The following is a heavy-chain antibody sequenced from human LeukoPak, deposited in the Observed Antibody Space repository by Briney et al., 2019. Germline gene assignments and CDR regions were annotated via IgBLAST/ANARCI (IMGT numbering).Heavy chain of an antibody. CDR1: GFTFSTYW. D-gene: IGHD1-26*01. J-gene: IGHJ3*02. CDR3: AKEWEPLGAFDI. CDR2: ISGSGGST. Sequence: GGSLRLSCAASGFTFSTYWMSWVRQAPGKGLEWVSAISGSGGSTYYADSVKGRFTISRDNSKNTLYLQMNSLRAEDTAVYYCAKEWEPLGAFDIWGQGTMVTVSS. V-gene: IGHV3-23*01.